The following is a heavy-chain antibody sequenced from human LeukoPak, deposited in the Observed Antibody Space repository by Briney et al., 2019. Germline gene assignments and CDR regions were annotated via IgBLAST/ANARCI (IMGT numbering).Heavy chain of an antibody. D-gene: IGHD5-12*01. CDR2: ISYVGGNT. V-gene: IGHV3-30*04. Sequence: PGRSLRLSCGASGFIFSSYALHWVRQVPGHGLEWVAAISYVGGNTYYADSVKGRFTIPRDNSKNTLYLQMESLRAEETAVYYCARGRYSGYDSGYCDYWGQGTLVTVSS. J-gene: IGHJ4*02. CDR3: ARGRYSGYDSGYCDY. CDR1: GFIFSSYA.